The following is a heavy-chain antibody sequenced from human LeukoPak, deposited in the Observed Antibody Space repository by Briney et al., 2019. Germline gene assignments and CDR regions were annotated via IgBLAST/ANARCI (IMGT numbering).Heavy chain of an antibody. V-gene: IGHV4-34*01. Sequence: SETLSLTCAVYGGSFSGYYWSWIRQPPGKGLEWIGEINHSGSTNYNPSLKSRVTMSIGNSKNQFSLRLNSVTAADTAVYYCARAGVYDSSGYYYYYMDVWGKGTTVTVSS. CDR2: INHSGST. D-gene: IGHD3-22*01. CDR1: GGSFSGYY. J-gene: IGHJ6*03. CDR3: ARAGVYDSSGYYYYYMDV.